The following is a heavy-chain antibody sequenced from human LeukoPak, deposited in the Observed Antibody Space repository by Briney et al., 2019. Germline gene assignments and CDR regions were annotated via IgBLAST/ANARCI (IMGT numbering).Heavy chain of an antibody. J-gene: IGHJ1*01. V-gene: IGHV3-9*01. Sequence: GRSLRLSCAASGFTFDDYAMHWVRQAPGKGLEWVSGISWNSGSIGYADSVKGRFTISRDNAKNSLYLQMNSLRAEDTALYYCAKDSGYSSSRVQYFQHWGQGTLVTVSS. CDR3: AKDSGYSSSRVQYFQH. D-gene: IGHD6-13*01. CDR1: GFTFDDYA. CDR2: ISWNSGSI.